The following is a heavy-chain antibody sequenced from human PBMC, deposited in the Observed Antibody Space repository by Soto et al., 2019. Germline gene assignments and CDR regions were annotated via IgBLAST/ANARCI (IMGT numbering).Heavy chain of an antibody. CDR3: ARRARGYYYGMDV. J-gene: IGHJ6*02. Sequence: SETLSLTCTVSGGSISSYYWIWIRQPPGKGLEWIGYIYYSGSTNYNPSLKSRVTISVDTSKNQFSLKLSSVTAADTAVYYCARRARGYYYGMDVWGQGTTVTVSS. V-gene: IGHV4-59*01. CDR2: IYYSGST. CDR1: GGSISSYY.